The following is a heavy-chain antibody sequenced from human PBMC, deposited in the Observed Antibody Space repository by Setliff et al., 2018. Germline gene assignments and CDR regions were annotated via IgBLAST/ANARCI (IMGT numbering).Heavy chain of an antibody. Sequence: PSETLRLSCAASGFTFSIYWMHWVRQVPGKGLEWVSRINIDGRSINYADSVRGRFTISRDNAKNTVYLQMNSLRGDDTAVYHCARDLVGATADFWGRGTLVTVSS. J-gene: IGHJ4*02. CDR3: ARDLVGATADF. CDR1: GFTFSIYW. D-gene: IGHD1-26*01. V-gene: IGHV3-74*01. CDR2: INIDGRSI.